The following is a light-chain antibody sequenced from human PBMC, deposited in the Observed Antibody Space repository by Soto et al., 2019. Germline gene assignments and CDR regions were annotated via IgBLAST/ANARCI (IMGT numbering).Light chain of an antibody. CDR2: AAS. CDR1: QSISSS. V-gene: IGKV1-39*01. J-gene: IGKJ4*01. CDR3: QPSYSTPLLT. Sequence: DFPMTQPPSSLSASVRDRVTITCRASQSISSSSNWYQQKPGEAPTLLIYAASSLQSGFPSRFGGSGSGTDFTLSISSLQPEDVATYYCQPSYSTPLLTFGGGTKVEIK.